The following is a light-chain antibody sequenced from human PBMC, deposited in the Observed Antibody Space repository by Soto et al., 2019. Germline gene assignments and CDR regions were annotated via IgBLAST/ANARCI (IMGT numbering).Light chain of an antibody. V-gene: IGKV3-11*01. J-gene: IGKJ5*01. Sequence: EIVLTQSPATLSLSPGERATLSCRASQSVSSYLAWYQQKPGQAPRLLIYDASNRATGIPARFSGSGSGTDFTLTISSLEPEDFATYYCQHYLNYPITFGQGTRL. CDR1: QSVSSY. CDR2: DAS. CDR3: QHYLNYPIT.